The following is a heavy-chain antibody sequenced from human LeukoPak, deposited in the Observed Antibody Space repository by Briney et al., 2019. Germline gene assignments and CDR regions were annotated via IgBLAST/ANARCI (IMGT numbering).Heavy chain of an antibody. Sequence: SETLSLTCTVSGGSISSSSYYWGWIRQPPGKGLEWIGSIHYSGSTYYNPSLKSRVTISVDTSKNQFSLKLSSVTAADTAVYYCARPRLCSGGSCYWFDPWGQGTLVTVPS. J-gene: IGHJ5*02. CDR2: IHYSGST. CDR1: GGSISSSSYY. CDR3: ARPRLCSGGSCYWFDP. V-gene: IGHV4-39*01. D-gene: IGHD2-15*01.